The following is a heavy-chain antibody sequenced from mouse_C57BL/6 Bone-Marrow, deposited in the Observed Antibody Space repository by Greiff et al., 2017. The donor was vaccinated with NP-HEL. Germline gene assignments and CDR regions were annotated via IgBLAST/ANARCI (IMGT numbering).Heavy chain of an antibody. CDR2: ISGGGGNT. CDR3: ARHAYYYGSSYYAMDY. Sequence: EVQRVESGGGLVKPGGSLKLSCAASGFTFSSYTMSWVRQTPEKRLEWVATISGGGGNTYYPDSVKGRFTISRDNAKNTLYLQMSSLRSEDTALYYCARHAYYYGSSYYAMDYWGQGTSVTVSS. CDR1: GFTFSSYT. J-gene: IGHJ4*01. D-gene: IGHD1-1*01. V-gene: IGHV5-9*01.